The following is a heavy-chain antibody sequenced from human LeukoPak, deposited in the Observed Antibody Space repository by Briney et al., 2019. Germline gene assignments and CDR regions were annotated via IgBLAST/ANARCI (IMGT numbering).Heavy chain of an antibody. CDR3: AATPPGSLFALDI. CDR2: IVVGGGNT. CDR1: GFTFTSST. J-gene: IGHJ3*02. D-gene: IGHD1-26*01. Sequence: ASVKVSCKASGFTFTSSTMQWVRQARGQRLEWIGWIVVGGGNTDYAQKFQERVTITRDMSTSTVYMELSSLRSEDTAVYYCAATPPGSLFALDIWGQGTMVTVSS. V-gene: IGHV1-58*02.